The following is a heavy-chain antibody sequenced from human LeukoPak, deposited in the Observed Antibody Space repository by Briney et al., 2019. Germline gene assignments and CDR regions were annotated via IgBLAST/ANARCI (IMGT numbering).Heavy chain of an antibody. Sequence: SETLSLTCAVYGGSFSGYYWSWIRQPPGKGLEWIGEINLSGSTNYNPSLKSRVTISVDTSKNQFSLKLSSVTAADTAVYYCARAPHYYDSSGYYYWFDYWGQGTLVTVSS. J-gene: IGHJ4*02. V-gene: IGHV4-34*01. CDR1: GGSFSGYY. CDR3: ARAPHYYDSSGYYYWFDY. CDR2: INLSGST. D-gene: IGHD3-22*01.